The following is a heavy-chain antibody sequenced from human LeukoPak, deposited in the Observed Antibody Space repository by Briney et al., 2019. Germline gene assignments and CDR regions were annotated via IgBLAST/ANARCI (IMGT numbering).Heavy chain of an antibody. J-gene: IGHJ3*02. CDR3: ARRDAGIVGAIDAFDI. CDR1: GFTFDDYG. D-gene: IGHD1-26*01. Sequence: GGSLRLSCAASGFTFDDYGMSWVRQAPGKGLEWVSGINWNGGSTGYADSVKGRFTISRDNAKNSLYLQMNSLRAEDTALFYCARRDAGIVGAIDAFDIWGQGTMVTVSS. CDR2: INWNGGST. V-gene: IGHV3-20*04.